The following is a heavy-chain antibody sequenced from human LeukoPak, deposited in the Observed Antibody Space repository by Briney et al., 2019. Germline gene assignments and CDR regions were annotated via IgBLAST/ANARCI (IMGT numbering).Heavy chain of an antibody. CDR1: GYTFTSYD. CDR2: MNPNSGNT. CDR3: ARSDYSYGSNSVGY. V-gene: IGHV1-8*01. J-gene: IGHJ4*02. Sequence: ASVKVSCKASGYTFTSYDINSVRQATGPGLEWMGWMNPNSGNTGYAQKFQGRVTMTRNTSISTAYMELSSLRSEDTAVYYCARSDYSYGSNSVGYWGQGTLVTVSS. D-gene: IGHD5-18*01.